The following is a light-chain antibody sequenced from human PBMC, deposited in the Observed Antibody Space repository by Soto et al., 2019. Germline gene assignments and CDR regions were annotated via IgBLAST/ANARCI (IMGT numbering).Light chain of an antibody. Sequence: DIQMTQSPSAMSASVGDRVTITCRASQGIRNYLAWFQQKPRKVPKRLIYAASNLQSGVPSRFSGSGSGTDFTLTISSLQPEDFATYYCLQHSSFPRTFGQGTKLEIK. CDR3: LQHSSFPRT. CDR2: AAS. CDR1: QGIRNY. J-gene: IGKJ2*01. V-gene: IGKV1-17*03.